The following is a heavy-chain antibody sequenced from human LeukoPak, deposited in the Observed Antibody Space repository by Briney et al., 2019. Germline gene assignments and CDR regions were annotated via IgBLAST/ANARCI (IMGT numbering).Heavy chain of an antibody. CDR2: IIPIFGTA. V-gene: IGHV1-69*13. CDR1: GGTFSSYA. Sequence: GASVKVSCKASGGTFSSYAISWVRQAPGQGLEWMGGIIPIFGTANYAQKFQGRVTITADESTSTAYMELSSLRSEDTAVYYCASLDTAKQPLANHWGQGTLVTVSS. J-gene: IGHJ5*02. D-gene: IGHD5-18*01. CDR3: ASLDTAKQPLANH.